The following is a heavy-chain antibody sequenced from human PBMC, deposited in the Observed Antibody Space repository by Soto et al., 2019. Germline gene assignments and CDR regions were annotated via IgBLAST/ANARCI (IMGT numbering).Heavy chain of an antibody. CDR2: ISAYNGNT. Sequence: QVHLVQSGAEGKKPGASVKVSCKGSGYDFTTYGITWVRQAPGQGLEWMAWISAYNGNTEYAQKLQGRVTVTRDTSTSTAYMELRSLRSDDTAMYYCARGRYGDYWGQGALVTVSS. CDR3: ARGRYGDY. J-gene: IGHJ4*02. CDR1: GYDFTTYG. V-gene: IGHV1-18*01. D-gene: IGHD1-1*01.